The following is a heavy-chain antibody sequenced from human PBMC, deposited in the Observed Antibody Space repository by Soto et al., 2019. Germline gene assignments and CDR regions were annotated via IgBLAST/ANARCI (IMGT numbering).Heavy chain of an antibody. V-gene: IGHV3-33*01. D-gene: IGHD3-16*01. CDR3: ARNHAWCDVLGVMGYYYYYMDV. CDR2: IWYDGSNK. CDR1: GFTFSSYG. J-gene: IGHJ6*03. Sequence: PGGSLRLSCAASGFTFSSYGMHWVRQAPGKGLEWVAVIWYDGSNKYYADSVKGRFTISRDNSKNTLYLQMNSLRAEDTAVYYCARNHAWCDVLGVMGYYYYYMDVWGKGTTVTVSS.